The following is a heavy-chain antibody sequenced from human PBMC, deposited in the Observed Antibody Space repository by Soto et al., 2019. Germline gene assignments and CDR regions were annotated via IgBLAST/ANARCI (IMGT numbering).Heavy chain of an antibody. V-gene: IGHV6-1*01. CDR2: AFYRSKWYN. CDR1: ADGVSRNNAA. J-gene: IGHJ4*02. Sequence: QSLSLTRXISADGVSRNNAACGWIRQSPSRGLEWLGRAFYRSKWYNHYAVSVESRITINPDTFKNQFSLQLNSVPPDATAVYYYTRAHITGYSDFWGQGSLVTVSS. CDR3: TRAHITGYSDF. D-gene: IGHD2-21*01.